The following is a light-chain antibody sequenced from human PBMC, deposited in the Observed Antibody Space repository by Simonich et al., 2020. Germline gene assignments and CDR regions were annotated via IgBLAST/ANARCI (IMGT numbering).Light chain of an antibody. Sequence: DIVMTQSPLSLPVTPGEPASISCRSSQILLHSNGYNYLDWYLQKQGQSPQLLIYLGSNRASGVPDRFSGSGSGTDFTLKISRVEAEDVGVYYCMQALQTPQFTFGPGTKVDIK. CDR2: LGS. CDR1: QILLHSNGYNY. CDR3: MQALQTPQFT. J-gene: IGKJ3*01. V-gene: IGKV2-28*01.